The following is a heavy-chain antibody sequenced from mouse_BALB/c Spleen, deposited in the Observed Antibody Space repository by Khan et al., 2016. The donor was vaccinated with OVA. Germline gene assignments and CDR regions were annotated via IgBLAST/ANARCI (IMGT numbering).Heavy chain of an antibody. J-gene: IGHJ3*01. CDR2: IFPGTGTT. V-gene: IGHV1S132*01. D-gene: IGHD2-1*01. CDR1: GYTFTNYW. Sequence: QVQLQQSGAELVKPGASVKLSCKTSGYTFTNYWIQWIKQRPGQGLGWIGQIFPGTGTTYYKQNFKGKATLTVDTSSNTAYMNLSSLTSEDSAVYCGARCYFGNYEFVYWGQGTLVTVSP. CDR3: ARCYFGNYEFVY.